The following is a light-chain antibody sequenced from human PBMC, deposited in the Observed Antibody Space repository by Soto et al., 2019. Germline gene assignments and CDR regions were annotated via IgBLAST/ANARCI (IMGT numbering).Light chain of an antibody. Sequence: EIVLTQSPGTLSLSPGERATLSCRVSQSVNLNYLAWYQQKPGQAPRLLIYGASSRATGIPDRFSGSGSGTEFTLTVSRLEPEDFAVYYCQQYGRSPFTFGPGTKVDIK. CDR2: GAS. J-gene: IGKJ3*01. V-gene: IGKV3-20*01. CDR3: QQYGRSPFT. CDR1: QSVNLNY.